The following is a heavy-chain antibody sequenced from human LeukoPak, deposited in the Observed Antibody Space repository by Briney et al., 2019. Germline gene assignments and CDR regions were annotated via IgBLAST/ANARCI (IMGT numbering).Heavy chain of an antibody. V-gene: IGHV3-21*01. CDR3: APETPRTTIFGVVP. CDR1: GFTFSSYS. D-gene: IGHD3-3*01. J-gene: IGHJ5*02. Sequence: PGGSLRLSCAASGFTFSSYSMNWVRQAPGKGLEWVSSISSSSSYIYYADSVKGRFTISRDNAKNSLYLQMNSLRAEDTAVYYCAPETPRTTIFGVVPWGQGTLVTVSS. CDR2: ISSSSSYI.